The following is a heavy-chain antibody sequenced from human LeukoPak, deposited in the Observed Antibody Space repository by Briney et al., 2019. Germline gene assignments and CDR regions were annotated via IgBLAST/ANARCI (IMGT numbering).Heavy chain of an antibody. CDR3: ARDKNYGDYQYYFDY. V-gene: IGHV4-59*12. J-gene: IGHJ4*02. D-gene: IGHD4-17*01. CDR2: IFSSDIT. CDR1: GGSISTFH. Sequence: SETLSLTCSVSGGSISTFHWHWIRQPPGKGLEWVGYIFSSDITNYNPSLRSRVTISVDTSKNQFSLKLSSVTAADTAVYYCARDKNYGDYQYYFDYWGQGTLVTVSS.